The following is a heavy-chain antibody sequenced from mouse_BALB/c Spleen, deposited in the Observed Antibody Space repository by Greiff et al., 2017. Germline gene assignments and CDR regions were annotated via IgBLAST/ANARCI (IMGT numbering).Heavy chain of an antibody. Sequence: VQLKESGGGLVQPGGSRKLSCAASGFTFSSFGMHWVRQAPEKGLEWVAYISSGSSTIYYADTVKGRFTISRDNPKNTLFLQMTSLRSEDTAMYYCARIHLHRAMDYWGQGTSVTVSS. D-gene: IGHD2-1*01. CDR3: ARIHLHRAMDY. V-gene: IGHV5-17*02. CDR1: GFTFSSFG. CDR2: ISSGSSTI. J-gene: IGHJ4*01.